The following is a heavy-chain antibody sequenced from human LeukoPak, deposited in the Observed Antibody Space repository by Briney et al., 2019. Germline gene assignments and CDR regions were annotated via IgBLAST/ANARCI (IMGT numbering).Heavy chain of an antibody. D-gene: IGHD6-19*01. CDR2: INK. CDR3: RTVAGTETYFDY. CDR1: GFTFSSYA. Sequence: GGSLRLSCAASGFTFSSYAMHWVRQAPGKGLEWVAVINKYYADSVKGRFTISRDNSKNTLYLQMNSLRAEDTAVYYSRTVAGTETYFDYWGQGTLVTVSS. V-gene: IGHV3-30-3*01. J-gene: IGHJ4*02.